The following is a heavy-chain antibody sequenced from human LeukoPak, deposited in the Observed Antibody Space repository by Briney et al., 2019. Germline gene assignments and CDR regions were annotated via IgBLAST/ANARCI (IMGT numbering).Heavy chain of an antibody. D-gene: IGHD3-10*01. CDR2: IYYSGST. Sequence: PSETLSLTCTVSGGSISNYCWSWIRQPPGKGLEWIGRIYYSGSTNYNPSLKSRVTISVDTSKNQFSLKLSSVTAADTAVYYCARSLYYYVSGSREFDYWGQGTLVTVSS. J-gene: IGHJ4*02. V-gene: IGHV4-59*01. CDR3: ARSLYYYVSGSREFDY. CDR1: GGSISNYC.